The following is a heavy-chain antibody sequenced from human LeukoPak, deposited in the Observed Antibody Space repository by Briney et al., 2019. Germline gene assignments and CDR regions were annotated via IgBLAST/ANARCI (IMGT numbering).Heavy chain of an antibody. CDR3: AREIQEWVTMVRGVTARYRHDYFDY. Sequence: GGSLRLSCAASGFTFSSYAMSWVRQAPGKGLVWVSRINSDGSSTSYADSVKGRFTISRDNAKNTLYLQMNSLRAEDTAVYYCAREIQEWVTMVRGVTARYRHDYFDYWGQGTLVTVSS. J-gene: IGHJ4*02. CDR2: INSDGSST. CDR1: GFTFSSYA. V-gene: IGHV3-74*01. D-gene: IGHD3-10*01.